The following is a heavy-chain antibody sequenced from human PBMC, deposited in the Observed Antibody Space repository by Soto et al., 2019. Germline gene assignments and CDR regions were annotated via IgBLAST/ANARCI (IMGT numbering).Heavy chain of an antibody. CDR1: GFTFSSHA. V-gene: IGHV3-23*01. Sequence: EVQLLESGGGLVEPGGSLRLSCAASGFTFSSHAMSWVRQAPGKGLEWVSGISGSGGSTYNADSVKGRFTISRDNSKNTMYLEMNSLRAEDTAVYYCAKDHFPDIVVVEGATPDWYFDLWGRGTLVTVSS. CDR2: ISGSGGST. CDR3: AKDHFPDIVVVEGATPDWYFDL. D-gene: IGHD2-15*01. J-gene: IGHJ2*01.